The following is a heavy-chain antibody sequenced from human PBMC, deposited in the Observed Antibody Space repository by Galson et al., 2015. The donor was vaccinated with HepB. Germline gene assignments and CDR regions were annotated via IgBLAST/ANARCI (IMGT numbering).Heavy chain of an antibody. Sequence: SLRLSCAASGFTFSSYAMSWVRQAPGKGLEWVSAISGSGGSTYYADSVKGRFTISRDNSKNTLYLQMNGLRAEDTAVYYCARDRSMVRGVPRSVRSNGRSYYMDVWGKGTTVTVSS. CDR2: ISGSGGST. V-gene: IGHV3-23*01. J-gene: IGHJ6*03. D-gene: IGHD3-10*01. CDR1: GFTFSSYA. CDR3: ARDRSMVRGVPRSVRSNGRSYYMDV.